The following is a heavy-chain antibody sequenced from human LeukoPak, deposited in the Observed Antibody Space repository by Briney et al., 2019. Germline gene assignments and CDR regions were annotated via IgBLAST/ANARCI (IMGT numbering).Heavy chain of an antibody. Sequence: ALVKVSCKASGGTFSSYAISWVRQAPGQGLEWMGGIIPIFGTANYAQRFQGRVTITTDESTSTAYMELSSLRSEDTAVYYCASAYSGSPLPYFDYWGQGTLVTVSS. J-gene: IGHJ4*02. CDR3: ASAYSGSPLPYFDY. D-gene: IGHD1-26*01. CDR1: GGTFSSYA. V-gene: IGHV1-69*05. CDR2: IIPIFGTA.